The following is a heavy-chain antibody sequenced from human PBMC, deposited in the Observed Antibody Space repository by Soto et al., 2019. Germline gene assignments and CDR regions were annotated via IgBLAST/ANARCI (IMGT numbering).Heavy chain of an antibody. D-gene: IGHD6-6*01. V-gene: IGHV3-30*18. CDR3: AKGAYDYGTSSLAFDF. CDR1: GFTFSTYG. J-gene: IGHJ3*01. Sequence: QVQLVESGGGVVQPGRSLRLSCAASGFTFSTYGMHWVRQAPGKGLEWVALIAYDGSNKYSADSVKGRFTISRDNSKNTLYLQMNSLRAEDTAVYYCAKGAYDYGTSSLAFDFWGQGTMVTVSS. CDR2: IAYDGSNK.